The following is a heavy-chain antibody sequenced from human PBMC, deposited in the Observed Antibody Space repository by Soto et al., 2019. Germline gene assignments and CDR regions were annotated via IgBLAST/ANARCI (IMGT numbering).Heavy chain of an antibody. D-gene: IGHD4-4*01. CDR2: IYYSGST. V-gene: IGHV4-31*03. CDR1: GGSISSGGYY. Sequence: QVQLQESGPGLVKPSQTLSLTCTVSGGSISSGGYYWSWIRQHPGKGLEWIGYIYYSGSTYYNPSLKSRVTISVDTSKNQFSRKLSSVTAADTAVYYCARAYKYSKGIWGAFDIWGQGTMVTVSS. J-gene: IGHJ3*02. CDR3: ARAYKYSKGIWGAFDI.